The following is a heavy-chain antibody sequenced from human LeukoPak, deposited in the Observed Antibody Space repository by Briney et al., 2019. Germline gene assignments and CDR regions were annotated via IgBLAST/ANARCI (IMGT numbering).Heavy chain of an antibody. CDR1: GGSLSSGDYY. J-gene: IGHJ2*01. CDR3: ARHDPIYWYFDV. V-gene: IGHV4-39*01. Sequence: SETLSLTCTVSGGSLSSGDYYWSWIRQPPGKGLEWIGSIYYSGSTYYNPSLKSRVTISVDTSKNQFSLKLSSVTAADTAVYYCARHDPIYWYFDVWGRGTLVTVSS. CDR2: IYYSGST.